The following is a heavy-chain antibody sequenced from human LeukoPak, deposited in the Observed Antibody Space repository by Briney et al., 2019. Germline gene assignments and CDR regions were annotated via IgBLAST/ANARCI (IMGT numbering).Heavy chain of an antibody. J-gene: IGHJ6*02. Sequence: ASVKVSCKASGYTFTSYAMNWVRQAPGQGLEWMGWINTNTGNPTYAQGFTGRFVFSLDTSVSTAYLQISSLKAEDTAVYYCARRITMVRGVILYYYYGMDVWGQGTTVTVSS. CDR3: ARRITMVRGVILYYYYGMDV. V-gene: IGHV7-4-1*02. CDR1: GYTFTSYA. CDR2: INTNTGNP. D-gene: IGHD3-10*01.